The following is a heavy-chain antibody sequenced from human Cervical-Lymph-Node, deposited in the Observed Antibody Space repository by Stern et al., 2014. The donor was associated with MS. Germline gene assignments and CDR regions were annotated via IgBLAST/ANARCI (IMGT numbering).Heavy chain of an antibody. CDR2: IIPLFGTT. V-gene: IGHV1-69*06. J-gene: IGHJ6*02. D-gene: IGHD2-21*02. CDR1: GGTFSSYG. CDR3: ARDGDFGSNYGMDV. Sequence: VQLAPSGAELKKPGSSAKVSCKASGGTFSSYGISWVRQAPGQGLEWMGGIIPLFGTTNYARRFQGRVTITADISTSTAYMELSSLRSEDTAVYYCARDGDFGSNYGMDVWGQGTTVTVSS.